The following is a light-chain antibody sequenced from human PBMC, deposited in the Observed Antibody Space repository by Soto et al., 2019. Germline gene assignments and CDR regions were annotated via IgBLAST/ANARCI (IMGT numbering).Light chain of an antibody. CDR2: AAS. J-gene: IGKJ1*01. V-gene: IGKV1-39*01. CDR3: QQSYNIWK. Sequence: DIPMTQSPSSLSASVGDRVTITCRASQSISNYLNCYQQKPGKAPRLLISAASSLQSGVPSRFSGSGSGTDFTLTISSLQPEDFATYYCQQSYNIWKFGQGTKVEIK. CDR1: QSISNY.